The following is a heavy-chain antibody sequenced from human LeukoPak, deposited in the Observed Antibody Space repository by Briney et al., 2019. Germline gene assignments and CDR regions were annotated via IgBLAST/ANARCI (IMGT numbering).Heavy chain of an antibody. J-gene: IGHJ4*02. CDR3: ASGMYYDFWSGYTLDY. CDR1: GGSISSGSYY. Sequence: PSQTLSLTCTVSGGSISSGSYYWSWIRQPAGKGLEWIGRIYTSGSTNCNPSLKSRVTISVDTSKNQFSLKLSSVTAADTAVYYCASGMYYDFWSGYTLDYWGQGTLVTVSS. V-gene: IGHV4-61*02. CDR2: IYTSGST. D-gene: IGHD3-3*01.